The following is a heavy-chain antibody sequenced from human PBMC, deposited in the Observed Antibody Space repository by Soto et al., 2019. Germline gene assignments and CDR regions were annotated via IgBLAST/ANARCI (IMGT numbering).Heavy chain of an antibody. CDR2: ISSSSSTI. V-gene: IGHV3-48*01. CDR1: GFIFSTYS. CDR3: AFFTYYYDRSGPPCF. D-gene: IGHD3-22*01. Sequence: PGGSLRLSCAASGFIFSTYSMNWVRQGPGKGLEWVSYISSSSSTIFYTDSVKGRFTVSRDNAKNSLYLQMNSLRAEDTAVYYCAFFTYYYDRSGPPCFWGQGSLVPVS. J-gene: IGHJ1*01.